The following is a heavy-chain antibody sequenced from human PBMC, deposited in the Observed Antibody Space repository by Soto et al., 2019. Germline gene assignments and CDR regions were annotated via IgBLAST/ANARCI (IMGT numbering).Heavy chain of an antibody. D-gene: IGHD2-21*02. CDR3: AGTLAYCGGDCYFTNFAY. CDR2: IIPIFGTA. CDR1: GGTFSSYA. V-gene: IGHV1-69*01. Sequence: QVQLVQSGAEVKKPGSSVKVSCKASGGTFSSYAISWVRQAPGQGLEWMGGIIPIFGTANYAQKFQGRVTITADEATSTAYMELSSLRSEDTAVYYCAGTLAYCGGDCYFTNFAYWGQGTLVTVSS. J-gene: IGHJ4*02.